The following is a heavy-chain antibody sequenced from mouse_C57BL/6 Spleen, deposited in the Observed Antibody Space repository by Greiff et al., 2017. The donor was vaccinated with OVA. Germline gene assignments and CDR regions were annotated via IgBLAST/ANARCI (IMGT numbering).Heavy chain of an antibody. CDR1: GYTFTDYE. J-gene: IGHJ1*03. CDR2: IDPETGGT. Sequence: SGAELVRPGASVTLSCKASGYTFTDYEMHWVKQTPVHGLEWIGAIDPETGGTAYNQKFKGKAILTADKSSSTAYMELRSLTSEDSAVYYCTRSNSRDWYFDVWGTGTTVTVSS. CDR3: TRSNSRDWYFDV. D-gene: IGHD1-1*01. V-gene: IGHV1-15*01.